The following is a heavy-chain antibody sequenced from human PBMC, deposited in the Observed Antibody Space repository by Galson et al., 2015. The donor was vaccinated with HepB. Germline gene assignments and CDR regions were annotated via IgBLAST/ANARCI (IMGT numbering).Heavy chain of an antibody. V-gene: IGHV3-11*06. CDR2: ISSSSSYT. Sequence: SLRLSCAASGFTFSDYYMSWIRQAPGKGLEWVSYISSSSSYTNYADSVKGRFTISRDNAKNSLYLQMNSLRAEDTAVYYCARDSNGGFGESHDYYGMDVWGQGTTVTVSS. CDR1: GFTFSDYY. J-gene: IGHJ6*02. CDR3: ARDSNGGFGESHDYYGMDV. D-gene: IGHD3-10*01.